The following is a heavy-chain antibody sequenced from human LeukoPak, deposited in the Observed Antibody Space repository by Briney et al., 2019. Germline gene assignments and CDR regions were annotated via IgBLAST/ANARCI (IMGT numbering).Heavy chain of an antibody. J-gene: IGHJ1*01. CDR2: INTDGTNT. Sequence: GGSLRLSCTASGFTFSSYWMYWVRQAPGKGLDWVSRINTDGTNTNYPDSVRGRFTISRDNAKNTVYLQMNSLRAEDTAVYYCARVSSYCSTTCCKEPLGFWGQGALVSVSS. V-gene: IGHV3-74*01. CDR3: ARVSSYCSTTCCKEPLGF. D-gene: IGHD2-2*01. CDR1: GFTFSSYW.